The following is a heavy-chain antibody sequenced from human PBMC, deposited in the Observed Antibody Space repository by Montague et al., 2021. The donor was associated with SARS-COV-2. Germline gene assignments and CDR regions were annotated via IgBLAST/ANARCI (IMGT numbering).Heavy chain of an antibody. J-gene: IGHJ4*02. CDR2: IYYTETTYYNPAPISGTT. CDR1: GGSFSTTRNY. Sequence: SETLSLTCTLSGGSFSTTRNYWNWIRQPPGKGLEWIGTIYYTETTYYNPAPISGTTYYSPSLKSRVTISVDTSRNQVFLNLRSVTATDTAVYYCSKGGGIGVSDYWGQGTLVTVSS. D-gene: IGHD6-19*01. V-gene: IGHV4-39*01. CDR3: SKGGGIGVSDY.